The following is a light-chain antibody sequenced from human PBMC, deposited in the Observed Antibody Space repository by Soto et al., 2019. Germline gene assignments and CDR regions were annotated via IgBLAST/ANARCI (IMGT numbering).Light chain of an antibody. J-gene: IGKJ1*01. Sequence: EIVMTQSPATLSVSPGEKATLSCRASQSVSNNLAWYQQKPGQPPRLLIYGASNRATGIPDRFSGSGSGTDLTLTISRLEPEDFAVYYCQQYGSPGTFGQGTKVDIK. V-gene: IGKV3-20*01. CDR2: GAS. CDR1: QSVSNN. CDR3: QQYGSPGT.